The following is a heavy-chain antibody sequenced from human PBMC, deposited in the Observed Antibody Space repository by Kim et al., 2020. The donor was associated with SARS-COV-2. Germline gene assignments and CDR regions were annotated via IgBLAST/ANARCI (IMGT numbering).Heavy chain of an antibody. Sequence: YYNPSLKSRVTISVDTSKNQFSLKLSSVTAADTAVYYCARQILGGGAFDIWGQGTMVTVSS. CDR3: ARQILGGGAFDI. D-gene: IGHD7-27*01. V-gene: IGHV4-39*01. J-gene: IGHJ3*02.